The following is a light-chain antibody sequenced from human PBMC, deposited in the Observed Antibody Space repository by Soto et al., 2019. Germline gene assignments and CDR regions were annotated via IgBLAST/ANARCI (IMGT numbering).Light chain of an antibody. CDR2: DPS. V-gene: IGKV3-20*01. Sequence: EIVLTKSPGTLSFSVGERVTLSCRASQSVSSYLAWYQQTPGQAPRLLIYDPSNRATGTPDRFSGSGSGTDFTRTISRLEPEDFTVYYCQQYGSSPRTFGGGTTVDIK. CDR3: QQYGSSPRT. J-gene: IGKJ4*01. CDR1: QSVSSY.